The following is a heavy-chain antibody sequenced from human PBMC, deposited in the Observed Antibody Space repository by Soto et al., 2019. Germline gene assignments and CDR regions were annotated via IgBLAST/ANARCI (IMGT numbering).Heavy chain of an antibody. CDR1: GFTFNSYG. CDR3: AKRRTVSLFLEWLSGPEV. V-gene: IGHV3-30*18. CDR2: ISYEGTNK. J-gene: IGHJ6*02. Sequence: QVQLVESGGGVVQPGRSLRLSCAASGFTFNSYGMHWVRQAPGKGLEWVAFISYEGTNKYYADSVKGRFTISSDNSRTTLYLQLNSLRADDTAVYVCAKRRTVSLFLEWLSGPEVWGQGTTASVPS. D-gene: IGHD3-3*01.